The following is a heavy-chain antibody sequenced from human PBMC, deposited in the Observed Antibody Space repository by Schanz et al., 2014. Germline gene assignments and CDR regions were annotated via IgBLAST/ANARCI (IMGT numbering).Heavy chain of an antibody. Sequence: QVQLQESGPGLVKPSQTLSLTCTVSGGSISSATYYWSWIRQHPGKGLEWIGFISYSGSTYYNPSIKSRVTISVDTSKNQFSLNLSSATAADTAVYYCARDRGHGDLPGDIWGQGTMVTVSS. J-gene: IGHJ3*02. D-gene: IGHD4-17*01. CDR3: ARDRGHGDLPGDI. CDR1: GGSISSATYY. V-gene: IGHV4-31*03. CDR2: ISYSGST.